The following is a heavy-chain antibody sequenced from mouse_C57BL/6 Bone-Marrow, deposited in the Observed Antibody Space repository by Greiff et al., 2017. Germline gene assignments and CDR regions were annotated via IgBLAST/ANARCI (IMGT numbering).Heavy chain of an antibody. CDR3: ARSYSNYYAMDY. CDR1: GYTFTSYW. V-gene: IGHV1-52*01. CDR2: IDPSDSET. D-gene: IGHD2-5*01. Sequence: QVQLQQPGAELVRPGSSVKLSCKASGYTFTSYWMHWVKQRPIQGLEWIGNIDPSDSETHYNQKFKDKATLTVDKSSSTVYMQLSSLTSEDSAVYYCARSYSNYYAMDYWGQGTSVTVSS. J-gene: IGHJ4*01.